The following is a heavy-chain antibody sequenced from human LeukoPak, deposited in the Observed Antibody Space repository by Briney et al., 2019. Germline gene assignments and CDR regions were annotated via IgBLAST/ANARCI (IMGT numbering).Heavy chain of an antibody. CDR1: GYTFTSYG. V-gene: IGHV1-2*02. CDR2: INPNSGGT. D-gene: IGHD4-11*01. Sequence: ASVKVSCKASGYTFTSYGISWVRQAPGQGLEWMGWINPNSGGTNYAQKFQGRVTMTRDTSISTAYMELSRLRSDDTAVYYCARGPPYSNVDYWGQGTLVTVSS. CDR3: ARGPPYSNVDY. J-gene: IGHJ4*02.